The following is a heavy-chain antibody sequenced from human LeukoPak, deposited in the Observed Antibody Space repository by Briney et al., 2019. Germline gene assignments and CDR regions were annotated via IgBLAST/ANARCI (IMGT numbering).Heavy chain of an antibody. CDR2: IQQDGSAK. D-gene: IGHD3-10*01. Sequence: GGSLRLSCAASGFTFSSYWMSWVRQAPGKGLEWLANIQQDGSAKDYLDSVQGRFTISRDNAKISLYLQMNSLRVEDTAVYHCARDGYGSGSHDYWGQGTLVTVSS. CDR1: GFTFSSYW. V-gene: IGHV3-7*04. CDR3: ARDGYGSGSHDY. J-gene: IGHJ4*02.